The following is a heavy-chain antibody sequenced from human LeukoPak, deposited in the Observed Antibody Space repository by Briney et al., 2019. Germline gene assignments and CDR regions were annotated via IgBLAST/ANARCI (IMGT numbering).Heavy chain of an antibody. CDR3: AREGYCSGTSCYNFNY. CDR2: IYDSENT. D-gene: IGHD2-2*02. Sequence: PSETLSLTCTVSGGYISSSSYYWGWIRQPPGKGLEWIGSIYDSENTYYNPSLKSRVTISVDTSKNQFSLKLSSVTAADTAVYYCAREGYCSGTSCYNFNYWGQGTLVTVSS. CDR1: GGYISSSSYY. V-gene: IGHV4-39*07. J-gene: IGHJ4*02.